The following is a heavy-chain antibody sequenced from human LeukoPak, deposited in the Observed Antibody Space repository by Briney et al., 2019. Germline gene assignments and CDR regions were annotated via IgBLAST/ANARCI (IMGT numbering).Heavy chain of an antibody. J-gene: IGHJ3*02. Sequence: GGSLRLPCAASGFTFTSYELNWVRQAPGKGLEWVSYISSSGNTISYADSVKGRFTISRDNAKNSLYLQVISLRAEDTAVYYCARGPSIAARYDAFDIWGQGTMVTVSS. V-gene: IGHV3-48*03. CDR2: ISSSGNTI. CDR1: GFTFTSYE. D-gene: IGHD6-6*01. CDR3: ARGPSIAARYDAFDI.